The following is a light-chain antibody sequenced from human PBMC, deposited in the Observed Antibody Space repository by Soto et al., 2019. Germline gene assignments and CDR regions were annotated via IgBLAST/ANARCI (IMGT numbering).Light chain of an antibody. V-gene: IGLV2-14*01. J-gene: IGLJ1*01. CDR1: SSDVGGYNY. CDR3: SSYTSGSTRV. CDR2: EVS. Sequence: QSALTQPASVSGSPGQSITISCTGTSSDVGGYNYVSWYQQHPGKAPKLMIYEVSNRPSGVSNRFSGSKSGNTASLTTSGLQAEDEADYYCSSYTSGSTRVLGTGTKVTVL.